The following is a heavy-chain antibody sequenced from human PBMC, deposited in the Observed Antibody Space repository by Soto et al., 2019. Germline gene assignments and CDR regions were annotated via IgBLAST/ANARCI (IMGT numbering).Heavy chain of an antibody. D-gene: IGHD1-26*01. V-gene: IGHV5-51*01. CDR2: IYTGDSET. J-gene: IGHJ4*02. CDR1: GYSFTTYW. CDR3: ARLDSNLKWALDY. Sequence: GESLKISCKGSGYSFTTYWIGWVRQMPGKGQEWMGIIYTGDSETRYSPSFQGQVTSSVDKSISTAYLQWSSLKASDTAMYYCARLDSNLKWALDYWGQGTLVTVSS.